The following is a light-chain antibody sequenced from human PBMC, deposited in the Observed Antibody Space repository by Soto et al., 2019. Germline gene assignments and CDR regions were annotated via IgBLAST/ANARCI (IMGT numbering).Light chain of an antibody. CDR1: SSNIGAGYD. CDR3: SSYTDSSNYV. J-gene: IGLJ1*01. V-gene: IGLV1-40*01. CDR2: GNS. Sequence: QSVLTQPPSVSGAPGQRVTISCTGSSSNIGAGYDVHWYQQLPGTAPKLLIYGNSNRPPGDPDRFSGSKSGTSASLAITGLQAEDEADYYCSSYTDSSNYVFGTGTKVTVL.